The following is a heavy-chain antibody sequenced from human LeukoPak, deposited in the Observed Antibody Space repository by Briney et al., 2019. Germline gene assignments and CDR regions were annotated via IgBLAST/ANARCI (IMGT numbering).Heavy chain of an antibody. Sequence: GGSPRLSCAVSGITLSNYGMSWVRQAPGKGLEWVAGISGSGGSTNYADSVKGRFTISRDNPKNTLYLQMNILRAEDTAVYFCAKRGVVIRVILVGFHKEAYYFDSWGQGALVTVSS. CDR3: AKRGVVIRVILVGFHKEAYYFDS. D-gene: IGHD3-22*01. V-gene: IGHV3-23*01. CDR1: GITLSNYG. J-gene: IGHJ4*02. CDR2: ISGSGGST.